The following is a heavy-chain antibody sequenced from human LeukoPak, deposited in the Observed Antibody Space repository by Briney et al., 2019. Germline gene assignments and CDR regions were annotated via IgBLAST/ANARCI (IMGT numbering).Heavy chain of an antibody. J-gene: IGHJ4*02. V-gene: IGHV3-23*01. CDR3: AKDYYGSGSYDKFDY. D-gene: IGHD3-10*01. Sequence: PGGTLRLSCAASGFTFNNYDMSWVRQAPGKGLEWVSAISGSGGSTYYADSVKGRFTISRDNSKNTLYLQMSSLRAEDTAVYYCAKDYYGSGSYDKFDYWGQGTLVTVSS. CDR1: GFTFNNYD. CDR2: ISGSGGST.